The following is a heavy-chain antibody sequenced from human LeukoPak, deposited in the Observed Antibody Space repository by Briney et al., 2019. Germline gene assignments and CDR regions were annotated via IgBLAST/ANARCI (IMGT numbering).Heavy chain of an antibody. Sequence: GGSLRLSCAASGFTLSGSAMQWVRQAPGKGLEWVGRIRTKASNYATAYGAAVQGRFLISREDSKNMAFLQMNGLKTEDTAVYYCVRRFSGSYYDGHWGQGTLVTVSS. J-gene: IGHJ4*02. CDR1: GFTLSGSA. D-gene: IGHD1-26*01. V-gene: IGHV3-73*01. CDR3: VRRFSGSYYDGH. CDR2: IRTKASNYAT.